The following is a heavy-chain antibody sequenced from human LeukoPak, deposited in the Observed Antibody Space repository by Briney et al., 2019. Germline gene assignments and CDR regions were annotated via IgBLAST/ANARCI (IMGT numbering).Heavy chain of an antibody. D-gene: IGHD3-10*01. CDR2: IEQDGSEK. J-gene: IGHJ4*02. CDR3: ARVTDPHFYASGNFYSSDARAFDY. CDR1: GFTFSSYS. V-gene: IGHV3-7*01. Sequence: GGSLRLSCAASGFTFSSYSMNWVRQAPGKGLEWVANIEQDGSEKYYVDSVKGRFTISRDNAKNSLYLLMNSLRAEDTAVYYCARVTDPHFYASGNFYSSDARAFDYWGQGTLVTVSS.